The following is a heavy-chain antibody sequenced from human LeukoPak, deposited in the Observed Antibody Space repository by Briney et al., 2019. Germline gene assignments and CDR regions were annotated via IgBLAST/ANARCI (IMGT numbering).Heavy chain of an antibody. CDR2: ISYDGSNK. J-gene: IGHJ4*02. CDR1: GFTFSIYG. CDR3: AKSTYYYDSSGYYYIDY. Sequence: GGSLRLSCAASGFTFSIYGMGWVRQAPGKGLEWVAVISYDGSNKYYADSVKGRFTISRDNSKNTLYLQMNSLRAEDTAVYYCAKSTYYYDSSGYYYIDYWGQGTLVTVSS. V-gene: IGHV3-30*18. D-gene: IGHD3-22*01.